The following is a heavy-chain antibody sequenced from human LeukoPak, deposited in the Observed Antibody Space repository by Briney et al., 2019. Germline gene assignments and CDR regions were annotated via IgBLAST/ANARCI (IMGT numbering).Heavy chain of an antibody. CDR3: ARDGSTERGYSGYGY. CDR1: GFTFSSYW. CDR2: INSDGSST. D-gene: IGHD5-12*01. V-gene: IGHV3-74*01. J-gene: IGHJ4*02. Sequence: PGGSLRLSCAASGFTFSSYWMHWVRQPPGKGLVWVSRINSDGSSTSYADSVKGRFTISRDNAKNTLYLQMNSLRAEDTAVYHCARDGSTERGYSGYGYWGQGTLVTVSS.